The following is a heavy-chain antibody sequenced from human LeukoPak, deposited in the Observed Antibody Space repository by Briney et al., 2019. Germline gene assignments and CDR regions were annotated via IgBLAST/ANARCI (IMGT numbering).Heavy chain of an antibody. Sequence: GGSLRLSCAASGFTLSDYWMNWVRQAPRKGLEWVANIKQDGSEKKYVDSVKGRFTISRDNAKNSVYLQMNSLGVEDTAVYYCVRGGRGERPNYWGQGTLVSVSS. CDR2: IKQDGSEK. CDR3: VRGGRGERPNY. V-gene: IGHV3-7*01. D-gene: IGHD1-26*01. CDR1: GFTLSDYW. J-gene: IGHJ4*02.